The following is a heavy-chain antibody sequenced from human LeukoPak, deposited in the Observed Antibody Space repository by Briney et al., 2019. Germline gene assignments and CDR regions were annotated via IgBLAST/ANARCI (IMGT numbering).Heavy chain of an antibody. CDR2: ISSSSSYI. D-gene: IGHD1-26*01. V-gene: IGHV3-21*01. J-gene: IGHJ4*02. CDR3: ARVEWELRANDY. CDR1: GFTFSSYS. Sequence: PGGSLRLSCAASGFTFSSYSMNWVRQAPGKGLEWVSSISSSSSYIYYADSVKGRFTISRDNAKNSLYLQMNSLRAEDTAVYYCARVEWELRANDYWGQGTLVTVSS.